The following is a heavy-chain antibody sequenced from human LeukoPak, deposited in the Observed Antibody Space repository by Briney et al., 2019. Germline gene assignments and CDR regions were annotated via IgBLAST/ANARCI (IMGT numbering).Heavy chain of an antibody. J-gene: IGHJ4*02. D-gene: IGHD2-15*01. CDR2: TNAGNGNT. CDR1: GYILTNYA. V-gene: IGHV1-3*02. CDR3: ARSAEGYCSGASCSEYYFGY. Sequence: ASVKVSCKASGYILTNYAIHWVRQAPGQRLEWMGWTNAGNGNTKYSQEFQGRVTITRDTSANTAYMELSSLRSEDMAVYYCARSAEGYCSGASCSEYYFGYWGQGTLVTVSP.